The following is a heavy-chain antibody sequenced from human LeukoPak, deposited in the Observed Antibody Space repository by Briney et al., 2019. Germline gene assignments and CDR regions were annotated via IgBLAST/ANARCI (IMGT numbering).Heavy chain of an antibody. V-gene: IGHV4-34*01. J-gene: IGHJ4*02. CDR1: AVSFNDYY. D-gene: IGHD4-17*01. CDR3: TRMTTGHDY. Sequence: SEALSLTCAVSAVSFNDYYWSWVRQPPGKGLEWIGEINHSGYTSDSPSLKSRVTISIDTSRKQFSLNLRSVTVADTAVYYCTRMTTGHDYWGQGTLVTVSS. CDR2: INHSGYT.